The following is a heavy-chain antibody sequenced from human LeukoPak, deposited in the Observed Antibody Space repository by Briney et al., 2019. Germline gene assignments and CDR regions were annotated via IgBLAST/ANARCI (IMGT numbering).Heavy chain of an antibody. J-gene: IGHJ6*04. CDR3: AELGITMIGGV. CDR1: GFTFSSYG. V-gene: IGHV3-48*04. Sequence: GGSLRLSCGVSGFTFSSYGMHWVRQAPGKGLEWVSYISSSGSTIYYADSVKGRFTISRDNAKNSLYLQMNSLRAEDTAVYYCAELGITMIGGVWGKGTTVTISS. CDR2: ISSSGSTI. D-gene: IGHD3-10*02.